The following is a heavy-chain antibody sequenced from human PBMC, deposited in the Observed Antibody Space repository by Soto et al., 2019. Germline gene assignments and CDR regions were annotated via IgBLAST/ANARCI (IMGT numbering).Heavy chain of an antibody. D-gene: IGHD3-9*01. CDR3: ARDDGGMTGLVDY. CDR2: INPSGGST. V-gene: IGHV1-46*01. Sequence: ASVKASCKASGYTFTSYYLHWVRQAPGQGLEWMGIINPSGGSTSYAQKFQGRVTMTRDTSTSTVYMELRSLRSDDTAVYYCARDDGGMTGLVDYWGQGTLVTVSS. J-gene: IGHJ4*02. CDR1: GYTFTSYY.